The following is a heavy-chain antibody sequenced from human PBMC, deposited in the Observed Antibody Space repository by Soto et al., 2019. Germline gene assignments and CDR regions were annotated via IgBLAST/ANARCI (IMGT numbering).Heavy chain of an antibody. J-gene: IGHJ4*02. V-gene: IGHV4-31*03. Sequence: SETLSLTCTVPGGSISSGGYYWSWIRQHPGKGLEWIGYIYYSGSTYYNPSLKSRVTISVDTSKNQFSLKLSSVTAADTAVYYCARGCASSSWLFDYWGQGTLVTVSS. CDR1: GGSISSGGYY. D-gene: IGHD6-13*01. CDR3: ARGCASSSWLFDY. CDR2: IYYSGST.